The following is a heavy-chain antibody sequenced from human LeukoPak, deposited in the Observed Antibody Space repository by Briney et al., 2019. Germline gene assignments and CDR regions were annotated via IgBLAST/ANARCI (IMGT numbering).Heavy chain of an antibody. CDR1: GGTFSSYA. V-gene: IGHV1-69*13. Sequence: SVKVSCKASGGTFSSYAISWVRQAPGQGLEWMGGIIPIFGTANYAQKFQGRVTITADESTSTAYMELSSLRSEDTAVYYCASEIWSDYYFDYWGQGTLVTVSS. D-gene: IGHD3-3*01. J-gene: IGHJ4*02. CDR2: IIPIFGTA. CDR3: ASEIWSDYYFDY.